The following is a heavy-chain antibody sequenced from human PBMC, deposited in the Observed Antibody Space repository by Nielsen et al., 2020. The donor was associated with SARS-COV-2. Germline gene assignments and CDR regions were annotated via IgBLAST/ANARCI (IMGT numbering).Heavy chain of an antibody. J-gene: IGHJ4*02. Sequence: SETLSLTCAVSGASITSLYWSWIRQSPGKGLEWIGYISYTGSTSYNPSLKSRVTISGDMSNNQFSLHLTSVTAADTAVYYCARDTGVDIDYWGQGIQVTVSS. D-gene: IGHD7-27*01. CDR3: ARDTGVDIDY. CDR1: GASITSLY. CDR2: ISYTGST. V-gene: IGHV4-59*11.